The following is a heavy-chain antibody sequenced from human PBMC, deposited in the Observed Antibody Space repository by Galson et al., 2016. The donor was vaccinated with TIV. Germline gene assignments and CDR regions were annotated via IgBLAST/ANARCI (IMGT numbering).Heavy chain of an antibody. CDR1: YG. CDR2: IHRDGNKK. J-gene: IGHJ4*02. V-gene: IGHV3-30*02. CDR3: AKPVYGDYGADH. Sequence: YGMHWVRQTPGTGLEWVAFIHRDGNKKYYAESARGRFTISRDKSKNTLYLEMNSLGTGDTAVYYCAKPVYGDYGADHWGQGTLVTVSS. D-gene: IGHD4-17*01.